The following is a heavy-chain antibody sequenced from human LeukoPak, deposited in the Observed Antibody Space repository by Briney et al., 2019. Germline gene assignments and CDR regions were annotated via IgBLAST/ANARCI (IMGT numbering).Heavy chain of an antibody. V-gene: IGHV4-59*01. Sequence: SETLSLTCAVSGGPLTSYYWSWIRQPPRKGLEWIGYIYYSGSINYNPPLKSRVTISVDTSKNQFSLKLSSVTAADTAVYYCASSFGSGPPLGYWGQGTLVTVSS. CDR2: IYYSGSI. D-gene: IGHD6-19*01. CDR1: GGPLTSYY. J-gene: IGHJ4*02. CDR3: ASSFGSGPPLGY.